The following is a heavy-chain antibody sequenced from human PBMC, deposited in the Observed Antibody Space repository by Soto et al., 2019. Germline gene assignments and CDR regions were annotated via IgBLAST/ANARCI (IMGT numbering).Heavy chain of an antibody. CDR3: AVGLASGYHWGDFDY. Sequence: QVQLVQSGAEVKKPGASVKVSCKASGYTFTSYYMHWVRQAPGQGLEWMGIINPSGGSTSYAQKFQGSVIMTRDTSTSRVYRELSSLRSENTAVYYCAVGLASGYHWGDFDYSGQGTLVTVSS. CDR1: GYTFTSYY. J-gene: IGHJ4*02. D-gene: IGHD5-12*01. CDR2: INPSGGST. V-gene: IGHV1-46*01.